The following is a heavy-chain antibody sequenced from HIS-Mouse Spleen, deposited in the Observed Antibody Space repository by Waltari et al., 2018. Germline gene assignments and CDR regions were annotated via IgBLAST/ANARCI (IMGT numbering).Heavy chain of an antibody. CDR2: IYRSGST. CDR3: ARDPGYSSSSNAFDI. Sequence: QVQLQESGPGLVKPSETLSPTCTVTGYSISSRYYLGWIRQPPGKGLEWVGSIYRSGSTYYNPSLKSRVTISVDTSKNPFSLKLSSVTAADTAVYYCARDPGYSSSSNAFDIWGQGTMVTVSS. CDR1: GYSISSRYY. J-gene: IGHJ3*02. V-gene: IGHV4-38-2*02. D-gene: IGHD6-6*01.